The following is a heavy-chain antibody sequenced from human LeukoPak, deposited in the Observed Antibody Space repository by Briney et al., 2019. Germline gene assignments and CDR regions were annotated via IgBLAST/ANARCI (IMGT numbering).Heavy chain of an antibody. D-gene: IGHD1-1*01. CDR2: IIPIFGTA. Sequence: ASVKVSCKASGGTFSSYAISWVRQAPGQGLEWMGGIIPIFGTANYAQKFQGRVTITTDESTSTAYMELSSLRSEDTAVYYCARSTGTTSSFDYWGQGTLVTVSS. CDR3: ARSTGTTSSFDY. J-gene: IGHJ4*02. CDR1: GGTFSSYA. V-gene: IGHV1-69*05.